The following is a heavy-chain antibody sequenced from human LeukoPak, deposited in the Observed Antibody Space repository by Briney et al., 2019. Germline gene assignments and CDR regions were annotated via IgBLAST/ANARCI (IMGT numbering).Heavy chain of an antibody. CDR1: GGSISSSSYY. CDR3: ARVPLRDCSSTSCLRYFYMDV. V-gene: IGHV4-39*07. D-gene: IGHD2-2*01. J-gene: IGHJ6*03. CDR2: IYYSGST. Sequence: PSETLSLTCTVSGGSISSSSYYWGWIRQPPGKGLEWIGSIYYSGSTSYTPSLKSRVTISIDTSKNQFSLNLSSVTAADTAVYYCARVPLRDCSSTSCLRYFYMDVWGKGTMVTVS.